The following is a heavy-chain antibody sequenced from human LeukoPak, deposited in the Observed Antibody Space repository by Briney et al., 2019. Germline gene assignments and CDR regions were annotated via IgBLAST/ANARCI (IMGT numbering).Heavy chain of an antibody. Sequence: GSLELSCAASGVTVRSHYMSWVRPAPGKGLEWVSVIYSGGSTYYADSVKGRFTISRDNSKNTLYLQMNSLRAEDTAVYYCAHQWFGESGTTDYWGQGTLVTVSS. J-gene: IGHJ4*02. V-gene: IGHV3-53*01. CDR1: GVTVRSHY. D-gene: IGHD3-10*01. CDR2: IYSGGST. CDR3: AHQWFGESGTTDY.